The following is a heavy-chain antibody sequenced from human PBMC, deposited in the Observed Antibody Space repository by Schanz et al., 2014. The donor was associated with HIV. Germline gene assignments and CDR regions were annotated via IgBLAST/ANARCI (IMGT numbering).Heavy chain of an antibody. V-gene: IGHV3-7*01. CDR3: VHDDSDNDGFDM. CDR2: MNQDGSRK. Sequence: EVELVESGGGLVKPGRSLRLSCTGSGFTFSSYWMTWVRQAPGKGLEMVANMNQDGSRKYYVDSVKGRFTISRDNAANSLFLQMNSLRAEDTAVYYCVHDDSDNDGFDMWGQGTMVTVS. CDR1: GFTFSSYW. D-gene: IGHD3-22*01. J-gene: IGHJ3*02.